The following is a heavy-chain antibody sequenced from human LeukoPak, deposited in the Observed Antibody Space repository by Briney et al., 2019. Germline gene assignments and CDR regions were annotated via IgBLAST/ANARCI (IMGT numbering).Heavy chain of an antibody. Sequence: SETLPLTCTVSGGSISTYYWNWIRQPPGKGLEWIGYIYYSGSTNYNPSLKSRVTISVDTSKNQLSLRLTSVTAADTAVYYCARKGSGWHTLEYWGQGTLVTVSS. CDR2: IYYSGST. D-gene: IGHD6-19*01. CDR3: ARKGSGWHTLEY. V-gene: IGHV4-59*01. CDR1: GGSISTYY. J-gene: IGHJ4*02.